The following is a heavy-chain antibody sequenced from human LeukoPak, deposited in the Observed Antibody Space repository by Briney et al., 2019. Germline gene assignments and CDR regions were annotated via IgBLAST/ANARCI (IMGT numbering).Heavy chain of an antibody. J-gene: IGHJ4*02. CDR1: GFTFSSYA. D-gene: IGHD3-22*01. CDR2: ISYDGSNK. CDR3: AREFYDSRYFDY. Sequence: PGGSLRLSCAASGFTFSSYAMHWARQAPGKGLEWVAVISYDGSNKYYADSVKGRFTISRDNSKNTLYLQMNSLRAEDTAVYYCAREFYDSRYFDYWGQGTLVTVSS. V-gene: IGHV3-30*01.